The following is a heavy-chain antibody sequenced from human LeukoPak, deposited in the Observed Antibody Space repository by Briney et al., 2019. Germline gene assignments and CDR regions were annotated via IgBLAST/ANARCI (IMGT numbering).Heavy chain of an antibody. CDR2: IIPIFGTA. CDR1: GGTFSSYA. CDR3: VTVGYMDV. J-gene: IGHJ6*03. Sequence: XASVKVSCKASGGTFSSYAISWVRQAPGQGLEWMGGIIPIFGTANYAQKFQGRVTITADESTSTAYMELSSLRSEDTAMYYCVTVGYMDVWGKGTTVTVSS. D-gene: IGHD4-11*01. V-gene: IGHV1-69*13.